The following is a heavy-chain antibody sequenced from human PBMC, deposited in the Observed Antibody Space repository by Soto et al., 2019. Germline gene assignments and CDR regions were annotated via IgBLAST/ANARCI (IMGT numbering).Heavy chain of an antibody. D-gene: IGHD3-10*01. CDR1: GYNFFNYD. CDR2: VNPNNGDT. CDR3: AKVSRRGSAIDFDY. Sequence: QVKLVQSGAELKKPGASVKVSCKASGYNFFNYDMNWVRQATGQGPEWIGWVNPNNGDTGYGVRFQGRVTLTTYIYTTKAYRELTSLRLDDTAIYYCAKVSRRGSAIDFDYWGQGTLITVSS. J-gene: IGHJ4*02. V-gene: IGHV1-8*02.